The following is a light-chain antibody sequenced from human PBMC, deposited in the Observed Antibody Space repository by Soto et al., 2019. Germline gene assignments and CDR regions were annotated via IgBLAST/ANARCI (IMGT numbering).Light chain of an antibody. Sequence: EIMMTQSPATLSVSPGERATLSCRASQNILSNLAWYQQKPGQAPRLLIYGASTRATGIPVRFSGSGSGTEFTLTLNSLQSEDFEIYYCQQYNNWPITFGQGTRLEI. CDR3: QQYNNWPIT. CDR2: GAS. J-gene: IGKJ5*01. V-gene: IGKV3-15*01. CDR1: QNILSN.